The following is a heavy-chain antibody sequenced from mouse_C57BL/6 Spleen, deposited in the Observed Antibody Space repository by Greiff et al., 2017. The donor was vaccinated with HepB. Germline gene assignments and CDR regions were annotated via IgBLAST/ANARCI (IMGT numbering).Heavy chain of an antibody. D-gene: IGHD2-4*01. CDR3: ARWHYDLYYFDY. Sequence: QVQLQQPGAELVKPGASVKLSCKASGYTFTSYWMQWVKQRPGQGLEWIGEIDPSDSYTNYNQKFKGKATLTVDTSSSTAYMQLSSLTSEDSAVYYCARWHYDLYYFDYWGQGTTLTVSS. CDR1: GYTFTSYW. V-gene: IGHV1-50*01. CDR2: IDPSDSYT. J-gene: IGHJ2*01.